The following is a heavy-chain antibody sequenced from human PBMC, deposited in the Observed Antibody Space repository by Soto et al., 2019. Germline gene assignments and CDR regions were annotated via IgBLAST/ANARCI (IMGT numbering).Heavy chain of an antibody. V-gene: IGHV4-4*07. D-gene: IGHD2-2*03. CDR3: ARVLTGYFSGDSFDI. Sequence: QVQLQESGPGLVKPSETLSLTCTVSGGSIKNYYWSWIRQSAGKGLEWIGRIYTTGTTIYNPSLRSRVTMSVDTSENHFSLKLNSVTAADTALYYCARVLTGYFSGDSFDIWGQGTMVTVSS. J-gene: IGHJ3*02. CDR2: IYTTGTT. CDR1: GGSIKNYY.